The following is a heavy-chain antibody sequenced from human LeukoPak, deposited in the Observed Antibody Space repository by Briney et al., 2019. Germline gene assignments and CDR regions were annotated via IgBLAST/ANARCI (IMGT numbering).Heavy chain of an antibody. J-gene: IGHJ4*02. Sequence: GGSLRLSCAASGFTFSSYAMHWVRQAPGKGLEYVSAISSNGGSTYYANSVKGRFTTSRDNSKNTLYLQMNSLRAEDTAVYYCAKKGPGSGSYYNGFDYWGQGTLVTVSS. CDR2: ISSNGGST. V-gene: IGHV3-64*01. D-gene: IGHD3-10*01. CDR3: AKKGPGSGSYYNGFDY. CDR1: GFTFSSYA.